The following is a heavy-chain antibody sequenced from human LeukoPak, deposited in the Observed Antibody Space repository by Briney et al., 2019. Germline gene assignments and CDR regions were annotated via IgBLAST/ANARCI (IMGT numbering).Heavy chain of an antibody. CDR3: ARDHDILTGYIQRGAFHSYGMDV. CDR2: ISFDGRNK. Sequence: GGSLRLSCAASGLTFSSHAIHWVRQAPGKGLEWVAAISFDGRNKYYADSVKGRLTISREKSKNTVFLQMNSLRAEDTAVYYCARDHDILTGYIQRGAFHSYGMDVWGQGTTVTVSS. D-gene: IGHD3-9*01. V-gene: IGHV3-30-3*01. CDR1: GLTFSSHA. J-gene: IGHJ6*02.